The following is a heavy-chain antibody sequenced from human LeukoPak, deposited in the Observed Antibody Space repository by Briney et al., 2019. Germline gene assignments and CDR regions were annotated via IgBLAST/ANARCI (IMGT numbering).Heavy chain of an antibody. V-gene: IGHV3-21*01. CDR1: GFTFSSYS. Sequence: GGSLRLSRAASGFTFSSYSMNWVRQAPGKGLEWVSSISSSSSYIYYADSVKGRFTISRDNAKNSLYLQMNSLRAEDTAVYYCARDDGGSYQFDYWGQGTLVTVSS. CDR2: ISSSSSYI. D-gene: IGHD1-26*01. J-gene: IGHJ4*02. CDR3: ARDDGGSYQFDY.